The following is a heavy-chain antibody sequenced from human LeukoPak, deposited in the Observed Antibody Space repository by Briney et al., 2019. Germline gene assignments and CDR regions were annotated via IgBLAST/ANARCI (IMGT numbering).Heavy chain of an antibody. CDR2: IKQDGSEK. Sequence: GGSLRLSCAASGFTFSSYWMSWVRQAPGKGLEWVANIKQDGSEKYYVDSVKGRFTISRDNAKNSLYLQMNSLRAEDTAVYYCARVGEILEWLFYAPSSFQHWGQGTLVTVSS. V-gene: IGHV3-7*01. CDR1: GFTFSSYW. J-gene: IGHJ1*01. CDR3: ARVGEILEWLFYAPSSFQH. D-gene: IGHD3-3*01.